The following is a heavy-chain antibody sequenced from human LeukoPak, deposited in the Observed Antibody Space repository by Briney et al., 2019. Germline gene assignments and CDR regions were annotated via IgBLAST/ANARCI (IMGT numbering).Heavy chain of an antibody. D-gene: IGHD1-26*01. V-gene: IGHV4-34*01. J-gene: IGHJ4*02. CDR2: INHSGST. CDR1: GGSFSGYY. Sequence: PSETLSLTCAVYGGSFSGYYWSWIRQPPGKGLEWIGEINHSGSTNYNPSLKSRVTISVDTSKNQFSLKLSSVTAADTAVYYCARCGRNSFDYWGQGTLVTVSS. CDR3: ARCGRNSFDY.